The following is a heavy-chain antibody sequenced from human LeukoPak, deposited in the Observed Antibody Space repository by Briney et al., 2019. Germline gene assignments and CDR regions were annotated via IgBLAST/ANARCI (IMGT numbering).Heavy chain of an antibody. V-gene: IGHV3-23*01. CDR3: AKDGNYLDSSGYLIPFDY. CDR2: ISSSGGST. D-gene: IGHD3-22*01. CDR1: GFTFSSYA. J-gene: IGHJ4*02. Sequence: PGGSLRLSCAASGFTFSSYAMSWVRQAPGKGLEWVSTISSSGGSTYYADSVKGRFTISRDNSKNILYLQMNSLRADDTALYYCAKDGNYLDSSGYLIPFDYWGLGTLVTVSS.